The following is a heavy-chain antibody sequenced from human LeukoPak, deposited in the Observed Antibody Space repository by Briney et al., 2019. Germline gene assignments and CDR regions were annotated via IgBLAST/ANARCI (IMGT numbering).Heavy chain of an antibody. CDR1: GGIVSTNY. D-gene: IGHD4-17*01. CDR3: AKVNGDYVGDAFDI. V-gene: IGHV3-66*01. J-gene: IGHJ3*02. Sequence: GGSLRLSCVASGGIVSTNYMSWVRQAPGKGLVWVAVIYSGGSTYYADSVKGRFTISRDNSKNTLYLQMNSLRAEDTAVYYCAKVNGDYVGDAFDIWGQGTMVTVSS. CDR2: IYSGGST.